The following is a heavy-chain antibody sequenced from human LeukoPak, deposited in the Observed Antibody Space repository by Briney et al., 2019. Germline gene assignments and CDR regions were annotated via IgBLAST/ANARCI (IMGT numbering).Heavy chain of an antibody. D-gene: IGHD6-19*01. Sequence: PGGSLLLSCAASGFTFSTYNMNWVRRPPGKGLEWLSSITTSSSYKFYADSVRGRFTISRDNAENSLYLQMNSLRDEDTAVYYCARDPYSGGYGAYYYYYMDVWGKGTTVTVSS. J-gene: IGHJ6*03. V-gene: IGHV3-21*01. CDR3: ARDPYSGGYGAYYYYYMDV. CDR2: ITTSSSYK. CDR1: GFTFSTYN.